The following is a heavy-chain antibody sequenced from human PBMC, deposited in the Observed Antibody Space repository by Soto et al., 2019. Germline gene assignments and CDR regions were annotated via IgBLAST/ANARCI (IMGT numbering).Heavy chain of an antibody. CDR2: INPNSGGT. D-gene: IGHD2-15*01. J-gene: IGHJ6*04. Sequence: EQGLEWMGWINPNSGGTNYAQKFQGWVTMTRDTSISTAYMELSRLRSDDTAVYYCARGRDILLVQAAKGYSYQAMDVWGKGTTVT. V-gene: IGHV1-2*04. CDR3: ARGRDILLVQAAKGYSYQAMDV.